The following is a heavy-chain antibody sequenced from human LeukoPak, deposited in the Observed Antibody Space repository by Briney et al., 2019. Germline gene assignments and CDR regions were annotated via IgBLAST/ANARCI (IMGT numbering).Heavy chain of an antibody. CDR3: ATYPVAVVAATIPSYFDY. J-gene: IGHJ4*02. CDR2: ISSSSSYI. D-gene: IGHD2-15*01. Sequence: SGGSLRLSCAASGFTFSSYSMNWVRQAPGKGLEWVSSISSSSSYIYYADSVKGRFTISRYNSKNTLYLQMNSLRAEDTAVYYCATYPVAVVAATIPSYFDYWGQGTLVTVSS. CDR1: GFTFSSYS. V-gene: IGHV3-21*04.